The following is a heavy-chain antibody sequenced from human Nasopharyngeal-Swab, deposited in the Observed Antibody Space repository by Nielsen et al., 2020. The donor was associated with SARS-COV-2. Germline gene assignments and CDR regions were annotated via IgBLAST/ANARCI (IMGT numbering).Heavy chain of an antibody. CDR3: ARSGHSSGWYKVGNWFDP. CDR2: IYHSGST. J-gene: IGHJ5*02. CDR1: GGSISSSNW. Sequence: SETLSLTCAVSGGSISSSNWWSWVRQPPGKGLEWIGEIYHSGSTNYNPSLKSRVTISVDTSKNQFSLKLSSVTAADTAVYYCARSGHSSGWYKVGNWFDPWGQGTLVTVSS. V-gene: IGHV4-4*02. D-gene: IGHD6-19*01.